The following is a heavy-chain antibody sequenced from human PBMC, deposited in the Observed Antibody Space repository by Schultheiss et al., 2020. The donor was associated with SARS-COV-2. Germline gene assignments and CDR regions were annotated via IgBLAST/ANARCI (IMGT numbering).Heavy chain of an antibody. Sequence: GESLKISCKGSGYSFTSYWISWVRQMPGKGLEWMGRIDPSDSYTNYSPSFQGHVTISADKSISTAYLQWSSLKASDTAMYYCAIGITGTGRYYYYYYGMDVWGQGTTVTVSS. J-gene: IGHJ6*02. V-gene: IGHV5-10-1*01. CDR2: IDPSDSYT. CDR3: AIGITGTGRYYYYYYGMDV. CDR1: GYSFTSYW. D-gene: IGHD1-20*01.